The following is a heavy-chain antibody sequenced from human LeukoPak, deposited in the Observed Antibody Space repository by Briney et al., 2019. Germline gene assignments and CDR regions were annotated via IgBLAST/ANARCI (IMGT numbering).Heavy chain of an antibody. CDR2: ISGSGGST. CDR1: GFTFSSYA. J-gene: IGHJ4*02. D-gene: IGHD6-13*01. CDR3: EKMSSRDPLDY. V-gene: IGHV3-23*01. Sequence: PGGSLRLSCAASGFTFSSYAMSWVRQAPGKRLEWVSAISGSGGSTYYADSVKGRFTISRDNSKNTLYLQMNSPRAEDTAVYYCEKMSSRDPLDYWGQGTLVTVSS.